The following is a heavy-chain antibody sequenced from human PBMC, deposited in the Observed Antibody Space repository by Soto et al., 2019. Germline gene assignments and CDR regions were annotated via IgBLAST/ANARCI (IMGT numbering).Heavy chain of an antibody. J-gene: IGHJ6*02. V-gene: IGHV1-8*01. D-gene: IGHD3-16*01. CDR2: MNPKSGNT. Sequence: ASVKVSCKASGYTFTNYDINWVRQATGQGLEWMGWMNPKSGNTGYAQKFQGRVTMTRSLSISTAYLELSSLRSEDTAAYYCARIGDSSDYGMDVWGQGTPVRVSS. CDR3: ARIGDSSDYGMDV. CDR1: GYTFTNYD.